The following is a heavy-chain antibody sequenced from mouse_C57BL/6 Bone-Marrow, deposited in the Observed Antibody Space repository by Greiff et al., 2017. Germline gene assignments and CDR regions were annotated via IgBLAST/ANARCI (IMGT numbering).Heavy chain of an antibody. D-gene: IGHD6-5*01. J-gene: IGHJ4*01. V-gene: IGHV1-55*01. CDR1: GYTFTSYW. Sequence: QVQLQQPGAELVQPGASVKMSCKASGYTFTSYWITWVKQRPGQGLEWIGDIYPGSGSPNYNEKFKSKATLTVDTSSSTAYMQRSSQTSEDTAVDYCAREGAYVYAMDYWGQGTSVTGSA. CDR2: IYPGSGSP. CDR3: AREGAYVYAMDY.